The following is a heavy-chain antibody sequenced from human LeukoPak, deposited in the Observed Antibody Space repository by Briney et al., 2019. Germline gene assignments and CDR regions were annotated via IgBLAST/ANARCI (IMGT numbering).Heavy chain of an antibody. CDR3: ARDPGYCSGGNCYPRWFDP. J-gene: IGHJ5*02. D-gene: IGHD2-15*01. CDR2: IIPIFGTA. V-gene: IGHV1-69*06. Sequence: SVKVSCKASGGTFSSYAISWVRQAPGQGLEWMGGIIPIFGTANYAQKFQGRVTITADKSTSTAYMELSSLRSEDTAVYYCARDPGYCSGGNCYPRWFDPWGQGTLVTVSS. CDR1: GGTFSSYA.